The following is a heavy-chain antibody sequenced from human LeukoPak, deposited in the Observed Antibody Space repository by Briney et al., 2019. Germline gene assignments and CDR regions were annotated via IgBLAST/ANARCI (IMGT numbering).Heavy chain of an antibody. Sequence: KPSETLSLTCTVSGGSISSYYWSWIRQPPGKGLEWIGYIYYSGSTNYNPSLKSRVTISVDTSKNQPSLKLSSVTAADTAVYYCAREYCSSTSCYVMWFDPWGQGTLVTVSS. CDR2: IYYSGST. D-gene: IGHD2-2*01. CDR1: GGSISSYY. V-gene: IGHV4-59*01. CDR3: AREYCSSTSCYVMWFDP. J-gene: IGHJ5*02.